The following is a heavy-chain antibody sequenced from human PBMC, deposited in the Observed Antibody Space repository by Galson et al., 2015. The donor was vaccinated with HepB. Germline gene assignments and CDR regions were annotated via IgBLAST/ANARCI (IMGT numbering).Heavy chain of an antibody. D-gene: IGHD4-17*01. CDR2: ISGSGGST. V-gene: IGHV3-23*01. CDR1: GFTFSSYA. Sequence: SLRLSCAASGFTFSSYAMSWVRQAPGKGLEWVSAISGSGGSTYYADSVKGRFTISRDNSKDTLYLQMNSLRAEDTAVYYCAKERSDYGDYADYWGQGTLVTVSS. J-gene: IGHJ4*02. CDR3: AKERSDYGDYADY.